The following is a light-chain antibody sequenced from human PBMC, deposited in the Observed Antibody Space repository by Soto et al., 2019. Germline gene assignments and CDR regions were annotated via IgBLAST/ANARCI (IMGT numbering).Light chain of an antibody. Sequence: QSVLTQPASVSGSPGQSITISCTGTSSDIGGYNYVSWYQQHPGKAPKLMIYDVSKRPSGVPDRFSGSKSGNTASLTISGLQAEDEADYYCCSYTTTSTLVLFGGGTKVTVL. CDR3: CSYTTTSTLVL. CDR1: SSDIGGYNY. J-gene: IGLJ2*01. V-gene: IGLV2-14*01. CDR2: DVS.